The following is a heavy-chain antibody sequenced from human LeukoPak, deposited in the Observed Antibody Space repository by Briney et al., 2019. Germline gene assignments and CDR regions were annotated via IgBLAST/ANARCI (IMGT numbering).Heavy chain of an antibody. D-gene: IGHD3-22*01. CDR2: SKNKDYAYST. CDR1: GFTFSDHH. V-gene: IGHV3-72*01. CDR3: TRIFYYGTRGYYPDF. J-gene: IGHJ4*02. Sequence: GGSPRLSCAASGFTFSDHHMDWVRQAPGKGLEWIGRSKNKDYAYSTVYTASVKGRFTFSRDDPKNSLYLQMNSPTTEDTAVYYCTRIFYYGTRGYYPDFWGQGTLVTVSS.